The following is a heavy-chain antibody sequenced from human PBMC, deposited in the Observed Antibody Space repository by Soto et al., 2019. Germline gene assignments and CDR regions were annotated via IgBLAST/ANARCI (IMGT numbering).Heavy chain of an antibody. J-gene: IGHJ6*02. Sequence: QVQLVQSGADMKKPGSSVKVSCKASGGTFRSYAISWVRLAPGQGLEWMGSIIPIFGPTSYAQTFQGRVTITADDSTTIAYMALSSLRSEDTAVYYCAGGVLGGSGSSFRYGMDVWGQGTTVTVSS. D-gene: IGHD6-6*01. CDR2: IIPIFGPT. CDR1: GGTFRSYA. V-gene: IGHV1-69*18. CDR3: AGGVLGGSGSSFRYGMDV.